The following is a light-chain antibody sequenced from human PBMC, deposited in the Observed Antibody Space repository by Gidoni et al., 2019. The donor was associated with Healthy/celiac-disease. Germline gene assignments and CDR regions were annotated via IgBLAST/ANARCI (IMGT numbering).Light chain of an antibody. J-gene: IGKJ1*01. Sequence: AIQMTQSPSSLSASVGDRVTITCRASQGIRNDLGWYQQKPEKAPKLLIYAASSLQSGVPSRFSGSGSGTDFTITISSLQPEDFATYYCLQDYNYPRTFGQGTKVEIK. CDR2: AAS. CDR3: LQDYNYPRT. CDR1: QGIRND. V-gene: IGKV1-6*01.